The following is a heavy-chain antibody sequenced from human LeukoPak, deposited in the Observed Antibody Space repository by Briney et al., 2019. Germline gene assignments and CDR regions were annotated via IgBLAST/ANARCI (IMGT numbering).Heavy chain of an antibody. J-gene: IGHJ4*02. V-gene: IGHV1-58*01. CDR2: IVVGSGNT. D-gene: IGHD6-19*01. Sequence: SVKVSCKASGFTFTSSAVQWVRQARGQRLEWIGWIVVGSGNTNYAQKFQERVTITRDMSTSTAYMELSSLRSEDTAVYHCAALYSSGWRLGYWGQGTLVTVSS. CDR3: AALYSSGWRLGY. CDR1: GFTFTSSA.